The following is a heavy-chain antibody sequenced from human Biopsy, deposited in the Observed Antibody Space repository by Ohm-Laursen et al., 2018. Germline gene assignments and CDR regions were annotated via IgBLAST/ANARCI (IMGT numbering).Heavy chain of an antibody. J-gene: IGHJ4*02. Sequence: SLRLSSAASGFTLSYYSMTWVRQAPGKGLEWVSSIRSGGDYMFYADSVKGRFTISRDNAKNSLYLQMNSLRAEDTAVYYCARDQRGPSLLEAKLTPNYFDYWGRGSLVTVSS. D-gene: IGHD1-1*01. CDR1: GFTLSYYS. CDR2: IRSGGDYM. V-gene: IGHV3-21*01. CDR3: ARDQRGPSLLEAKLTPNYFDY.